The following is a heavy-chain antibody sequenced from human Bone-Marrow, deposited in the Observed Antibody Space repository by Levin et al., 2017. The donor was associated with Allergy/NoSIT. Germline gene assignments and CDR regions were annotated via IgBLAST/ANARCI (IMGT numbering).Heavy chain of an antibody. CDR1: GGTFNTST. CDR3: ARGSFDPSINTPGAFDV. D-gene: IGHD2/OR15-2a*01. CDR2: FIPLFAVR. V-gene: IGHV1-69*13. J-gene: IGHJ3*01. Sequence: ASVKVSCKASGGTFNTSTITWVRQAPGQGLEWMGGFIPLFAVRKYAPKLQGRVAITADESTRIAYMTLSRLRCEDAAMYYCARGSFDPSINTPGAFDVWGQGTMVTVSS.